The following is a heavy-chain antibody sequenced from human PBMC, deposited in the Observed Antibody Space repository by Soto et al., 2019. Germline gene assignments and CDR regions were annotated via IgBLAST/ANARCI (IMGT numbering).Heavy chain of an antibody. CDR3: ARAVPWNYDSSGAFDY. Sequence: SETLSLTCAVSGGSISSGGYSWSWIRQPPGKGLEWIGYIYHSGSTYYNPSLKSRVTISVDRSNNQFSLKLSSVTAADTAVFYCARAVPWNYDSSGAFDYWGQGTLVTVSS. CDR1: GGSISSGGYS. CDR2: IYHSGST. J-gene: IGHJ4*02. V-gene: IGHV4-30-2*01. D-gene: IGHD3-22*01.